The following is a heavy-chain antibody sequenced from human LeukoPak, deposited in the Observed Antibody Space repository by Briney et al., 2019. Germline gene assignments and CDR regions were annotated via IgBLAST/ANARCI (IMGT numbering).Heavy chain of an antibody. CDR3: VRECGSTTYLFDG. D-gene: IGHD5-12*01. CDR2: IWYDGSKK. V-gene: IGHV3-33*08. Sequence: GMSLRLSCAASGFTFSNFGMPWVRQAPGKGLEWVAVIWYDGSKKYYADSVKGRFTISRDDSKNTLYLQMNSLRAEDTAVYFCVRECGSTTYLFDGWGQRTLVTV. CDR1: GFTFSNFG. J-gene: IGHJ5*02.